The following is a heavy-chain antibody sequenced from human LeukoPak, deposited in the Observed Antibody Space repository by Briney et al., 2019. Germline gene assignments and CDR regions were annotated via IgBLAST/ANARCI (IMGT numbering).Heavy chain of an antibody. J-gene: IGHJ4*02. V-gene: IGHV4-38-2*02. CDR1: GYSISSGYY. D-gene: IGHD4-17*01. CDR2: IYHRGST. Sequence: SETLSLTCTVSGYSISSGYYWGWIRQPPGKGLEWIGSIYHRGSTYYNPSLKSRVTISVDTSKNQFALKLSSVTAADTAVYYCARTNYGADFDYWGQGTLVTVSS. CDR3: ARTNYGADFDY.